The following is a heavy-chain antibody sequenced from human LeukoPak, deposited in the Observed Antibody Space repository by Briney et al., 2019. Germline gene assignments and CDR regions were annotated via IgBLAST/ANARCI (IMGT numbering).Heavy chain of an antibody. Sequence: QPGRSLRLSCAPSGFTFSRHGMHWVRQAPGKGLEWVAIISNDGSRKYCAHSVEGRFTISRDNSKNTLYLQMDSLRAEDTAVYYCARDRAWNYFDYWGQGTLVTVSS. CDR1: GFTFSRHG. V-gene: IGHV3-30*03. CDR2: ISNDGSRK. J-gene: IGHJ4*02. CDR3: ARDRAWNYFDY. D-gene: IGHD3-3*01.